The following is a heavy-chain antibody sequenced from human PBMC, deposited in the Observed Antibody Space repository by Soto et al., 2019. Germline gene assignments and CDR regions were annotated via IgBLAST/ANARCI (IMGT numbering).Heavy chain of an antibody. J-gene: IGHJ4*02. V-gene: IGHV4-4*07. D-gene: IGHD1-1*01. CDR3: ARGTGTVNFDS. Sequence: SGTLSLTCIFSGASVSSDYWSWIRQPAGKGLEWIGRIYTRGTTNYNPSFKSRVTMSVDTSKNQFSLNLSSVTAADTAVYYCARGTGTVNFDSWGRGILVTVSS. CDR1: GASVSSDY. CDR2: IYTRGTT.